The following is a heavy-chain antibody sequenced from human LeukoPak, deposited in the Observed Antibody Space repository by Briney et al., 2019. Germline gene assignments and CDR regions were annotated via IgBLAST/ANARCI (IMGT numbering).Heavy chain of an antibody. D-gene: IGHD1/OR15-1a*01. Sequence: GGSLRLSCAASGFTLSSYGMHWVRQAPGEGLEWVAVISYDGSNKYYADSVKGRFTISRDNSKNTLYLQMNSLRAEDTAVYYCAKTKAGKQEAFDIWGQGTMVTVSS. CDR1: GFTLSSYG. CDR2: ISYDGSNK. CDR3: AKTKAGKQEAFDI. V-gene: IGHV3-30*18. J-gene: IGHJ3*02.